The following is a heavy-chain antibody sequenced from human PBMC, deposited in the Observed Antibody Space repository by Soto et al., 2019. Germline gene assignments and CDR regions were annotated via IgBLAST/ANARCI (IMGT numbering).Heavy chain of an antibody. D-gene: IGHD6-13*01. Sequence: GASVKVSCKASGYDFTAYDINWVCQASGQGLEWMGWMNPINGATGSARRFQGRVSMTRNTATGTAYLELTSLRSDDSAVYYCGRGPSPRAPAGGTPYYFAMDVWGQGTTVTVSS. V-gene: IGHV1-8*02. J-gene: IGHJ6*02. CDR1: GYDFTAYD. CDR3: GRGPSPRAPAGGTPYYFAMDV. CDR2: MNPINGAT.